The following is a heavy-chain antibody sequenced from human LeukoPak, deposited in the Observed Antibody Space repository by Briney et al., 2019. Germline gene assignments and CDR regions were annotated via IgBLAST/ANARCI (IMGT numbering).Heavy chain of an antibody. V-gene: IGHV3-53*01. J-gene: IGHJ4*02. CDR1: GFTVSSNS. Sequence: GGSLRLSCTVSGFTVSSNSMSWVRQAPGKGLEWVSFIYSGGNTHYSDSVKGRFTISRDNSRNTLYLQMNSLRAEDTAVHYCARRAGEYSHPYDYWGQGTLVTVSS. CDR3: ARRAGEYSHPYDY. D-gene: IGHD4-17*01. CDR2: IYSGGNT.